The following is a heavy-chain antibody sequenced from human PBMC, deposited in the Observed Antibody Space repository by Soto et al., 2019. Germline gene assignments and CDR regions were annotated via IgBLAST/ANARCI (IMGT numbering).Heavy chain of an antibody. V-gene: IGHV1-3*01. Sequence: ASVKVSCKASGYTFTSYAMHWVRQAPGQRLEWMGWINAGNGNTKYSQKFQGRVTITRDTSASTAYMELSSLRSEDTAVYYCASDRGIDVVDYNWFDPWGQGTMVTVYS. CDR1: GYTFTSYA. CDR2: INAGNGNT. J-gene: IGHJ5*02. CDR3: ASDRGIDVVDYNWFDP. D-gene: IGHD2-15*01.